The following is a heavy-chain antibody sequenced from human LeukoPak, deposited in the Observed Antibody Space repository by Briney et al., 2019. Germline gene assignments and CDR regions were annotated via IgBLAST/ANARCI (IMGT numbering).Heavy chain of an antibody. D-gene: IGHD6-13*01. J-gene: IGHJ6*02. V-gene: IGHV3-30*18. Sequence: GGSLRLSCAASGFTFSTYGMHWVRQAPGEGLEWVAVISYDGSSKYYADSEKGRFTISRDNSKNTLYLQMNSLRAEDTAVYYCAKDRPEYSSSWYGWGMDVWGQRTTVTVSS. CDR3: AKDRPEYSSSWYGWGMDV. CDR2: ISYDGSSK. CDR1: GFTFSTYG.